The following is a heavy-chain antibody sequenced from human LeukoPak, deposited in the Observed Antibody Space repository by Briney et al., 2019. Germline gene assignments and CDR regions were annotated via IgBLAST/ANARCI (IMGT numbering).Heavy chain of an antibody. D-gene: IGHD5-18*01. CDR1: GFTFSSYP. J-gene: IGHJ4*02. CDR3: ASSRVYGYHDY. Sequence: PGGSLRLSCTASGFTFSSYPMYWGRHAPGKGLGWVSAITGGGESTYYAESMKGRFTLSRDNSKNTLYLQMNSRRAEDTAVYYCASSRVYGYHDYWGQGTLVTVSS. V-gene: IGHV3-23*01. CDR2: ITGGGEST.